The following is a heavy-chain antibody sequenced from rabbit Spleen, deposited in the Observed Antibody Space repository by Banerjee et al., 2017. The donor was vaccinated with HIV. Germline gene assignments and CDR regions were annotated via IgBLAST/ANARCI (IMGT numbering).Heavy chain of an antibody. J-gene: IGHJ4*01. Sequence: HLVESAGGLVQPGGSLKLSCKASGFTLSSYYMNWVRQAPGKGLEWIGYIDPVFGITYYANWVNGRFSISRENTQNTVSLQLNSLTAADTATYFCVRDLGYDDYSEKGYFNLWGQGTLVTVS. CDR2: IDPVFGIT. V-gene: IGHV1S7*01. CDR1: GFTLSSYY. D-gene: IGHD2-1*01. CDR3: VRDLGYDDYSEKGYFNL.